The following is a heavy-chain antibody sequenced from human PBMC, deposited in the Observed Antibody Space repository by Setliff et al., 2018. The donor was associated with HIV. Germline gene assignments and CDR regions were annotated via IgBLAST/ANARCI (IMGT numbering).Heavy chain of an antibody. CDR2: VYYSGSI. V-gene: IGHV4-39*01. D-gene: IGHD6-19*01. Sequence: PSETLSLTCSVSGDSFSSGTYYWGWIRQPPGKGLEWIGSVYYSGSIAYNPSLKSRVTISMDTAKSQFSLKLTSVTAADTSIYHCARLGTSGWYSYFDYWGQGILVTVSS. CDR3: ARLGTSGWYSYFDY. CDR1: GDSFSSGTYY. J-gene: IGHJ4*02.